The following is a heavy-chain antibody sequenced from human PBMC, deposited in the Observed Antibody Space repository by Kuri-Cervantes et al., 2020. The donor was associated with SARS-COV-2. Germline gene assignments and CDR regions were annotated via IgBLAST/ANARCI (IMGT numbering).Heavy chain of an antibody. D-gene: IGHD2-2*01. Sequence: LSLTCAVYGGSFSGYYWSWIRQPPGKGLEWVSSISSSSSYIYYADSVKGRFTISRDNAKNSLYLQMNSLRAEDTAVYYCARGGCSSTGCLPFDHWGQGTLVTISS. CDR3: ARGGCSSTGCLPFDH. CDR1: GGSFSGYY. CDR2: ISSSSSYI. V-gene: IGHV3-11*06. J-gene: IGHJ4*02.